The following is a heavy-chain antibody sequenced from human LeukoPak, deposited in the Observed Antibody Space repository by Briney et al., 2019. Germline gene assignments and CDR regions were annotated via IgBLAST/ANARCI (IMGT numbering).Heavy chain of an antibody. CDR2: ISSSGSTI. D-gene: IGHD2-15*01. CDR3: ARDCGGGSCYGPYDAFDI. CDR1: GFTFSNAW. J-gene: IGHJ3*02. V-gene: IGHV3-11*04. Sequence: TGGSLRLSCAASGFTFSNAWMSWVRQAPGKGLEWVSYISSSGSTIYYADSVKGRFTISRDNAKNSLYLQMNSLRAEDTAVYYCARDCGGGSCYGPYDAFDIWGQGTMVTVSS.